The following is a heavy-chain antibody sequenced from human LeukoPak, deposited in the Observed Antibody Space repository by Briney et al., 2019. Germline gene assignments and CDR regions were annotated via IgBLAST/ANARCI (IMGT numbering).Heavy chain of an antibody. Sequence: GGSLRLSCAASGFTFGNYAMAWVRHSPGKGLEWVSCITDIGKNTYHTDSVKGRFTISRDNSKNTLSLQMNSLRVEDTAVYYCAKATQRYCTGGTCYPLDYWGQRTLVTVSS. V-gene: IGHV3-23*01. CDR3: AKATQRYCTGGTCYPLDY. D-gene: IGHD2-8*02. CDR1: GFTFGNYA. J-gene: IGHJ4*02. CDR2: ITDIGKNT.